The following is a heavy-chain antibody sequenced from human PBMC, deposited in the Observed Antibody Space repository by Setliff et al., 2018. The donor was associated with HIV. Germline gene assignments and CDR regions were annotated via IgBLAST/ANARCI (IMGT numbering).Heavy chain of an antibody. J-gene: IGHJ4*02. Sequence: SETLSLTCAVSGDSIRSDHWWTWVRQSSGKGLEWIGEIYQSGSTTYNPSLKSRVTISVDKSTNQFSLRLTSVTAADTAIYYCARGSSASPYLGIDYWGQGTLVTVSS. CDR3: ARGSSASPYLGIDY. D-gene: IGHD3-16*01. CDR1: GDSIRSDHW. V-gene: IGHV4-4*02. CDR2: IYQSGST.